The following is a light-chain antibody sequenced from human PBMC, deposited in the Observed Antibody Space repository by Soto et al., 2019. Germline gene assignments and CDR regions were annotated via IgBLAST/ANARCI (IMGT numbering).Light chain of an antibody. J-gene: IGLJ3*02. Sequence: QTVVTQEPSFSVSPGRTVTLTCGLSSGSVSSSYYPSWYQQTPGQAPRTLIYNTNIRSSGVPDRFSGSILGNKAALTITGAQADDEYDYYCVLYMGSGIWVFGGGTKVTVL. CDR3: VLYMGSGIWV. V-gene: IGLV8-61*01. CDR1: SGSVSSSYY. CDR2: NTN.